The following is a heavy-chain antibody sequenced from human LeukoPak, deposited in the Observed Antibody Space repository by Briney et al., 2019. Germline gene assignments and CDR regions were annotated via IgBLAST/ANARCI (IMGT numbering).Heavy chain of an antibody. D-gene: IGHD4-17*01. CDR3: ARHVGGGDSSYWYFDL. CDR1: GASISSYC. J-gene: IGHJ2*01. CDR2: ICDSGST. Sequence: SETLSLTCTVSGASISSYCWSWIRQPPGKGLEWIGFICDSGSTNYSPSLKSRVTISVDTSKNQFSPKLSSVTAADTAIYYCARHVGGGDSSYWYFDLWGRGTLVTVSS. V-gene: IGHV4-59*08.